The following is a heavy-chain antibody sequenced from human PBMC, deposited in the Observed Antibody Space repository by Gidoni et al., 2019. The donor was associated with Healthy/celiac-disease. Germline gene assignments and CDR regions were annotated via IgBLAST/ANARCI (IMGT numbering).Heavy chain of an antibody. V-gene: IGHV3-33*01. J-gene: IGHJ4*02. CDR2: IWYDGSNK. D-gene: IGHD3-22*01. Sequence: QVQLVESGGGVVQPGRSLRLSCAASGFTFSSYGMHWVRQAPGKGLEWVAVIWYDGSNKYYADSVKGRFTISRDNSKNTLYLQMNSLRAEDTAVYYCARDSEPYYYDSSGYYDWGQGTLVTVSS. CDR1: GFTFSSYG. CDR3: ARDSEPYYYDSSGYYD.